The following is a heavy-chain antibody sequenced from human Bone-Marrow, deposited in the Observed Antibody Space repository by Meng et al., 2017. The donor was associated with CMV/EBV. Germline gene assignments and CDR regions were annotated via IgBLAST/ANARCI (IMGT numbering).Heavy chain of an antibody. Sequence: SETLSLTCSVSGGSISSSSYYWGWIRQPPGKGLEWIGNIYYSGSTYCNPSLKSRVTISVDTSKNQFSLKLSSVTAADTAVYYCARLGAPRGWCFDYWGQGTLVTVSS. CDR1: GGSISSSSYY. V-gene: IGHV4-39*07. CDR2: IYYSGST. CDR3: ARLGAPRGWCFDY. D-gene: IGHD2-8*02. J-gene: IGHJ4*02.